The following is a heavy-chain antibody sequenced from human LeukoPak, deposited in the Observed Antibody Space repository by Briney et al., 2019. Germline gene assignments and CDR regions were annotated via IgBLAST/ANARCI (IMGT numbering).Heavy chain of an antibody. Sequence: YPSETLSLTCTVSGCSISNYYWSWIRQPPGKGLEWIAHIYNSGSTNYNPSNYNPSLKSRVTMSLDTSKNQFSLRLSSVTAADTAVYYCASHSGHMTSVFDIWGQGTMVTVSS. CDR1: GCSISNYY. V-gene: IGHV4-59*08. J-gene: IGHJ3*02. CDR3: ASHSGHMTSVFDI. CDR2: IYNSGSTNYNPS. D-gene: IGHD4-17*01.